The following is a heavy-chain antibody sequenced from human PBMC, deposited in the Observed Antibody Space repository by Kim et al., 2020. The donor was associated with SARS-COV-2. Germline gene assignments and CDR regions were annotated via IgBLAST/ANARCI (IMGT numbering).Heavy chain of an antibody. D-gene: IGHD6-13*01. CDR2: INPSGGST. Sequence: ASVKVSCKASGYTFTSYYMHWVRQAPGQGLEWMGIINPSGGSTSYAQKFQGRVTMTRDTSTSTVYMELSSLRSEDTAVYYCARDHGAAGTHYYYGMDVWGQGTTVTVSS. CDR3: ARDHGAAGTHYYYGMDV. V-gene: IGHV1-46*01. CDR1: GYTFTSYY. J-gene: IGHJ6*02.